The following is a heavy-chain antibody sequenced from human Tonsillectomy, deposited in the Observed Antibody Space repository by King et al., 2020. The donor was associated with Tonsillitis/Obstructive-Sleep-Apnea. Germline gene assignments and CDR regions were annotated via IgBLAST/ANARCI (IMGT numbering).Heavy chain of an antibody. J-gene: IGHJ6*03. CDR1: GGSFRGDY. CDR3: GTNAGDYYYYMDV. Sequence: VQLQQWGAGLLKPSETLSLTCGVYGGSFRGDYWSWIRQPPGKGLEWSGEINHSGSTDYNSTLKSRVTISRDTSKNQFSLRLTSVTAADTAVYYCGTNAGDYYYYMDVWGKGTTVTVSS. D-gene: IGHD2-2*01. V-gene: IGHV4-34*01. CDR2: INHSGST.